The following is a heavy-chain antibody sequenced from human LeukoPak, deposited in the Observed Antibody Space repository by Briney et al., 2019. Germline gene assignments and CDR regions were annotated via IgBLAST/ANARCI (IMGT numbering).Heavy chain of an antibody. J-gene: IGHJ4*02. D-gene: IGHD3-9*01. CDR1: GFTFSSYG. Sequence: PGGSLRLSGAASGFTFSSYGMHWVRQAPGKGLEWVAVISYDGSNKYYADSVKGRFTISRDTSKNPLYLNMNSLRAEDTAVSYCAKEATYYDILTGSRNQYSFDYWGQGTLVTVSS. CDR3: AKEATYYDILTGSRNQYSFDY. CDR2: ISYDGSNK. V-gene: IGHV3-30*18.